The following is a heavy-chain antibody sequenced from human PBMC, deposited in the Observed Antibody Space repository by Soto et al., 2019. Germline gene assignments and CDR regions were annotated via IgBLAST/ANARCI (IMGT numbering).Heavy chain of an antibody. D-gene: IGHD4-17*01. V-gene: IGHV3-23*01. J-gene: IGHJ4*02. CDR3: ARGYGDYAQFDS. CDR1: GFYFTSYT. CDR2: ISASGGST. Sequence: GGSLRLSCVASGFYFTSYTMSWVRQAPGKGLEWVSGISASGGSTYDADSVKGRFTISRDNSKNTINLQMNSLRAEDSAIYYCARGYGDYAQFDSWGQGTLVTVSS.